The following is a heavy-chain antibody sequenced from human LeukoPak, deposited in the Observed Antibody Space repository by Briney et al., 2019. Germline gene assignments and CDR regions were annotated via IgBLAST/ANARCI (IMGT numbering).Heavy chain of an antibody. CDR1: GYTFTGYY. V-gene: IGHV1-2*06. J-gene: IGHJ6*03. CDR3: AAIAAAGTPTYYYYYYYMDV. Sequence: ASVKVSCKASGYTFTGYYMHWVRQAPGQGLEWMGRINPNSGGTNYAQKFQGRVTMTRDTSISTAYMELSRLRSDDTAVYYCAAIAAAGTPTYYYYYYYMDVWGKGTTVTVSS. D-gene: IGHD6-13*01. CDR2: INPNSGGT.